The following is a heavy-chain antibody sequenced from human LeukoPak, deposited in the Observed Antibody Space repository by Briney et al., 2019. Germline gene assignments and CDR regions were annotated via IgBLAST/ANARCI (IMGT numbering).Heavy chain of an antibody. Sequence: SQTLSLTCTVSGGSISSGGYYWSWIRQPPGKGLEWIGSIYYSGSTYYNPSLKSRVTISVDTSKNQFSLKLSSVTAADTGVYYCARAGEITFGGVSDYWGQGTLVTVSS. CDR3: ARAGEITFGGVSDY. CDR2: IYYSGST. D-gene: IGHD3-16*01. V-gene: IGHV4-30-2*03. J-gene: IGHJ4*02. CDR1: GGSISSGGYY.